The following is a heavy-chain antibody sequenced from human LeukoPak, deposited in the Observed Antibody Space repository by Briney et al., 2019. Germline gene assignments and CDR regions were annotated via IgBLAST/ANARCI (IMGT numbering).Heavy chain of an antibody. CDR2: IYHSGST. V-gene: IGHV4-38-2*02. CDR1: GYSISSGYH. CDR3: ARDRADGYNWAPFDP. D-gene: IGHD5-24*01. Sequence: SETLSLTCTVSGYSISSGYHWGWMRQPPGKGLEWIGSIYHSGSTYYNPSLKSRVTISVDTSTNQFSLKLSSVTAADTAVYYCARDRADGYNWAPFDPWGQGTLVTVSS. J-gene: IGHJ5*02.